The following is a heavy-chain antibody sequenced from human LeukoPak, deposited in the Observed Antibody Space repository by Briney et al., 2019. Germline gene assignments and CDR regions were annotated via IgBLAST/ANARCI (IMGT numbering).Heavy chain of an antibody. V-gene: IGHV4-59*08. CDR2: IHSSGST. CDR3: ARHHGEYCTRTKCPFGP. D-gene: IGHD2/OR15-2a*01. CDR1: GGSLSGHF. Sequence: SDTLSLTCTVSGGSLSGHFWSWFRRPPGKGLENIGYIHSSGSTNYNPSYKSRVTVSLEMSKNQFSLRLTSVTAADTAVYYRARHHGEYCTRTKCPFGPWGQGTLVTVSS. J-gene: IGHJ5*02.